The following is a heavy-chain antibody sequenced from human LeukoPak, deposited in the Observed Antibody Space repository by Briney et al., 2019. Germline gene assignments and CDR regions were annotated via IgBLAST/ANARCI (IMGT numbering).Heavy chain of an antibody. CDR3: ARESGKFDY. CDR2: ISSDSSYI. CDR1: GLTFSIYT. J-gene: IGHJ4*02. Sequence: SGGSLRLSCAASGLTFSIYTMIWVRQAPGKGLEWVSSISSDSSYIYYADSVKGRFSISRDNSKNSLFLEMSSLRTEDTAMYYCARESGKFDYWGQGTLVAVSS. V-gene: IGHV3-21*04.